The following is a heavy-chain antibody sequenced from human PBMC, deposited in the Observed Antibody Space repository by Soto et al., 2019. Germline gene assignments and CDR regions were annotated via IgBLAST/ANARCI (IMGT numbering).Heavy chain of an antibody. V-gene: IGHV1-46*03. CDR1: GYTFTSYY. CDR3: ARVSPGIVPAAISDYYYMDV. Sequence: VASVKVSCKASGYTFTSYYMHWVRQAPGQGLEWMGIINPSGGSTSYAQKFQGRVTMTRDTSTSTVYMELSSLRSEDTAVYYCARVSPGIVPAAISDYYYMDVWGKGTTVTVSS. D-gene: IGHD2-2*02. CDR2: INPSGGST. J-gene: IGHJ6*03.